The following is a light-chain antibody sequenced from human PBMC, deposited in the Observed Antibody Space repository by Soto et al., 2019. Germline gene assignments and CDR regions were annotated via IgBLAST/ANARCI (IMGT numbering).Light chain of an antibody. Sequence: EIVLTQSPATLSVSPGERATLSCRASQSVSSNLAWYQQKPGQAPRLVIYGASTRATGIPARFSGSGSGTEFTLTISSLQSEDVAVYYCQHYNKWPLTFGGGAKVEIK. V-gene: IGKV3-15*01. J-gene: IGKJ4*01. CDR3: QHYNKWPLT. CDR2: GAS. CDR1: QSVSSN.